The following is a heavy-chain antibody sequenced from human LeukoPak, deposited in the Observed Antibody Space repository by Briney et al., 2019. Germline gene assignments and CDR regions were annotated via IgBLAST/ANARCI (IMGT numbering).Heavy chain of an antibody. J-gene: IGHJ4*02. Sequence: SETPSLTCAVYGGSFSGYYWSWIRQPPGKGLEWIGEINHSGSTNYNPSLRSRVTVSVHTSKNQLSLKLSSVTAADTAVYYCARQSLVSPLFDYWGQGTLVTVSS. CDR2: INHSGST. D-gene: IGHD6-19*01. CDR3: ARQSLVSPLFDY. CDR1: GGSFSGYY. V-gene: IGHV4-34*01.